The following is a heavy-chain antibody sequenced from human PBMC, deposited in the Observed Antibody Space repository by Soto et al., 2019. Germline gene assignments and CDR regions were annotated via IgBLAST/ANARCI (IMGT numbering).Heavy chain of an antibody. CDR2: IYYSVST. J-gene: IGHJ6*03. V-gene: IGHV4-39*01. CDR1: GGSISSSSYY. CDR3: ARPHYYYYYMDV. Sequence: QPQLQQSRPELLKPSETLPLTCTASGGSISSSSYYWGWIRQPPGKGLEWIGSIYYSVSTYYNPSLKSRVTISVDTSKNQFSLKLSSVTAADTAVYYCARPHYYYYYMDVWGKGTKVTV.